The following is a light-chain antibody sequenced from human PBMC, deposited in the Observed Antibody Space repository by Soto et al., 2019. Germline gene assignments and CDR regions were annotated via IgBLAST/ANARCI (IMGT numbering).Light chain of an antibody. CDR2: VNSGGSH. CDR3: QTWGTGSAIVV. V-gene: IGLV4-69*01. CDR1: SGHSNYA. J-gene: IGLJ7*01. Sequence: QLVRTQSPSASASLGASVKCTCTLSSGHSNYAIAWHQQQPEKGPRYLMKVNSGGSHIKGDGIPDRFSGSSSGAERYLFISSLQSEDEADYYCQTWGTGSAIVVFGGGTQLTVL.